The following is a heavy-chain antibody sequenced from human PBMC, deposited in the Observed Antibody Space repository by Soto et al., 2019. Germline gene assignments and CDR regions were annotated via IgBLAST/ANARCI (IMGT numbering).Heavy chain of an antibody. CDR2: ISYDGSNK. J-gene: IGHJ1*01. Sequence: GGSLRLSCAASGFTFSSYAMHWVRQAPGKGLEWVAVISYDGSNKYYADSVKGRFTISRDNSKNTLYLQMNSLRAEDTAVYYCASSSRLVGHRDREFRHWGQGTLVTVSS. CDR3: ASSSRLVGHRDREFRH. D-gene: IGHD6-19*01. CDR1: GFTFSSYA. V-gene: IGHV3-30-3*01.